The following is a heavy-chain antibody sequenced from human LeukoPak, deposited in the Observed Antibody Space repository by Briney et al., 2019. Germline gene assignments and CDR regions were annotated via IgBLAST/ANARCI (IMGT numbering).Heavy chain of an antibody. V-gene: IGHV4-34*01. J-gene: IGHJ4*02. Sequence: SETLSLTCAVYGGSFSGYYWSWIRQPPGKGLEWIGEINHSGSTNYNPSLKGRVTISVDTSKNQFSLKLSSVTAADTAVYYCARGPYCSSTSCALFDYWGQGTLVTVSS. D-gene: IGHD2-2*01. CDR1: GGSFSGYY. CDR3: ARGPYCSSTSCALFDY. CDR2: INHSGST.